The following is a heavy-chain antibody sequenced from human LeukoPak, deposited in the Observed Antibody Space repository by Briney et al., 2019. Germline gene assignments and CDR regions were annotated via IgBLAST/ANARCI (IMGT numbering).Heavy chain of an antibody. Sequence: SETLSLTCTVSGGSISSSSYYWGWIRQPPGKGLEWIGSIYYSGSTYYNPSLKSRVTISVDTSKNQFSLKLSSVTAADTAVYYCARPPGIAAAWFDPWGQGTLVTVSS. CDR1: GGSISSSSYY. CDR2: IYYSGST. V-gene: IGHV4-39*07. J-gene: IGHJ5*02. D-gene: IGHD6-13*01. CDR3: ARPPGIAAAWFDP.